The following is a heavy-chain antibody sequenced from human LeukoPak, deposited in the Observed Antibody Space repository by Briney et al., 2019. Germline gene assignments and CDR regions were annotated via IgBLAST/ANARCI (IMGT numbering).Heavy chain of an antibody. Sequence: SETLSLTCAVYGGSFSGYYWSWIRQPPGKGREGIGEINHSGSTNYNPSLKSRVTISVDTSKNQFSLKLSSVTAADTAVYYCASSIAAKSGAFDIWGQGTMVTVSS. J-gene: IGHJ3*02. CDR2: INHSGST. CDR1: GGSFSGYY. CDR3: ASSIAAKSGAFDI. D-gene: IGHD6-13*01. V-gene: IGHV4-34*01.